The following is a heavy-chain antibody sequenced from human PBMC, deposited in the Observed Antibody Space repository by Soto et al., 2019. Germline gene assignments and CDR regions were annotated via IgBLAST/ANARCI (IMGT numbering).Heavy chain of an antibody. CDR3: ATGQYWYSYGYGY. V-gene: IGHV1-3*04. Sequence: EXSVKVSCKTSGDTLTTYAIHLVRHAPGQRLEWLGWISIGNGYTKYSAKFQDRVTITWDTSTSTAYMELRSLTSDDTALYYCATGQYWYSYGYGYWGQGTQVTVSS. D-gene: IGHD5-18*01. J-gene: IGHJ4*02. CDR1: GDTLTTYA. CDR2: ISIGNGYT.